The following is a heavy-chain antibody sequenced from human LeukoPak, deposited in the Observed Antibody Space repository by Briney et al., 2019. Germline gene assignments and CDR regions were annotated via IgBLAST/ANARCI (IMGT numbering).Heavy chain of an antibody. Sequence: PGGTLRLSCAASGFTFSSYGMNWLRQAPGKRLEWVSSISSSSSYIYYADSVKGRFTISRDNARNSLYLQMNSLRAEDTAVYYCARDGLAAATLHWCFDLWGRGTLVTVSS. CDR1: GFTFSSYG. V-gene: IGHV3-21*01. CDR3: ARDGLAAATLHWCFDL. J-gene: IGHJ2*01. D-gene: IGHD2-15*01. CDR2: ISSSSSYI.